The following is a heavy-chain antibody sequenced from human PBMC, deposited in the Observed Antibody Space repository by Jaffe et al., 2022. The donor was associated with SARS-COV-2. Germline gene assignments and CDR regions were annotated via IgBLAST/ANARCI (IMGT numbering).Heavy chain of an antibody. J-gene: IGHJ6*02. CDR1: GGSFSGYY. Sequence: QVQLQQWGAGLLKPSETLSLTCAVYGGSFSGYYWSWIRQPPGKGLEWIGEINHSGSTNYNPSLKSRVTISVDTSKNQFSLKLSSVTAADTAVYYCARENPPRYYGSGSYYNPLEPKHNYYYYYGMDVWGQGTTVTVSS. CDR2: INHSGST. CDR3: ARENPPRYYGSGSYYNPLEPKHNYYYYYGMDV. V-gene: IGHV4-34*01. D-gene: IGHD3-10*01.